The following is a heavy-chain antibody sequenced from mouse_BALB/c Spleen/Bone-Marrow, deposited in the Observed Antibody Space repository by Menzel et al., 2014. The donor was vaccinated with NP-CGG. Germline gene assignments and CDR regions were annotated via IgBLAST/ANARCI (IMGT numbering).Heavy chain of an antibody. J-gene: IGHJ2*01. CDR3: ARGVYYGNYFDY. CDR1: GYTFTDYY. CDR2: IYPGSGNT. V-gene: IGHV1-84*02. D-gene: IGHD2-1*01. Sequence: QVQLQQSGPELVKPGASVKISCKASGYTFTDYYINWVKQKPGQGLEWIGWIYPGSGNTKYNEKFKGKATLTVDTSSSSAYMQHSSMTSESTAVYFCARGVYYGNYFDYWGQGTTLTVSS.